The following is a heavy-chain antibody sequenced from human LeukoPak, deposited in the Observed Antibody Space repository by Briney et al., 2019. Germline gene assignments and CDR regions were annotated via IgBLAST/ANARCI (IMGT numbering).Heavy chain of an antibody. D-gene: IGHD6-25*01. CDR1: GFTFSSYA. Sequence: GSLRLSCAASGFTFSSYAMDWVRQAPGKGLEWVAVISCDGSHKYYGESVKGRFTISRDDSKNLLYLQMNSLGADDSAVYYCARGPDIAATGHLFDYWGQGTLVTVSS. CDR2: ISCDGSHK. CDR3: ARGPDIAATGHLFDY. J-gene: IGHJ4*02. V-gene: IGHV3-30*04.